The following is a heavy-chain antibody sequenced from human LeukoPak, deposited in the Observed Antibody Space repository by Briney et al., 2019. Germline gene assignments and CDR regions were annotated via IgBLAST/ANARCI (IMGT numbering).Heavy chain of an antibody. CDR1: GFTFSSYS. V-gene: IGHV3-74*01. CDR2: INSDGSST. CDR3: AIDIVVVPAATEYFQH. D-gene: IGHD2-2*01. J-gene: IGHJ1*01. Sequence: GGSLRLSCAASGFTFSSYSMNWVRQAPGKGLVWVSRINSDGSSTSYADSVKGRFTISRDDAKNTLYLQMNSLRAEDTAVYYCAIDIVVVPAATEYFQHWGQGTLVTVSS.